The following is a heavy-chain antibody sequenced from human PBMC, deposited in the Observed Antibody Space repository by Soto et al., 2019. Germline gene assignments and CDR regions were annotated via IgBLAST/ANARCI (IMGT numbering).Heavy chain of an antibody. Sequence: ASVKVSCKASGYTFTTYGISWVRQAPGQGLEWMGWISVYNGKTNHAQKVQGRVTMTTDTSTRTAYLELRSLRSDDTAVYYCAIDRSAALGYGMDVWGRGTTDAVCS. CDR1: GYTFTTYG. D-gene: IGHD6-13*01. CDR2: ISVYNGKT. CDR3: AIDRSAALGYGMDV. V-gene: IGHV1-18*01. J-gene: IGHJ6*02.